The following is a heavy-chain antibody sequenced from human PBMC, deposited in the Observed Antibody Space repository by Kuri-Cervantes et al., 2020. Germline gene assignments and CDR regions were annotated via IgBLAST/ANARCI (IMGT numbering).Heavy chain of an antibody. CDR3: ARVPICSGGSCYQTYYYFYMDV. CDR2: ISWDGGST. D-gene: IGHD2-15*01. J-gene: IGHJ6*03. Sequence: LSLTCAASGFTFDDYAMHWVRQAPGKGLEWVSLISWDGGSTYYADSVKGRFTISRDNAENSLYLQMNSLRAEDTAVYYCARVPICSGGSCYQTYYYFYMDVWGKGTTVTVSS. V-gene: IGHV3-43D*04. CDR1: GFTFDDYA.